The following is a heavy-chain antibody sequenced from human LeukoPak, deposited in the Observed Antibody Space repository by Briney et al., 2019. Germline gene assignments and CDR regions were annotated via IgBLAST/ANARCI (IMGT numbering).Heavy chain of an antibody. CDR3: AKDAKIYLYSSGRYGMDV. CDR2: ISYDGSNK. V-gene: IGHV3-30*18. D-gene: IGHD6-19*01. CDR1: GFTFSSYG. J-gene: IGHJ6*02. Sequence: PGGSLRLSCAASGFTFSSYGMHWVRQAPGKGLEWVAVISYDGSNKYYADSVKGRFTISRDNSKNTLYLQMNSLRAEDTAVYYCAKDAKIYLYSSGRYGMDVWGQGTTVTVSS.